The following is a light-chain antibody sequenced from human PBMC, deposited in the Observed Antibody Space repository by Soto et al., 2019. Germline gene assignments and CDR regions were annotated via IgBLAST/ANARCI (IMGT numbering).Light chain of an antibody. Sequence: EIVMTQSPATLSVSPGGRATLSCRASQSISDTLAWYQQKPGQAPRLVIYGASSRATGIPDRFSGSGSGTDFTLTISRLEPEDFAVYYCHQYDSWTFGQGTKVDI. J-gene: IGKJ1*01. V-gene: IGKV3D-15*01. CDR3: HQYDSWT. CDR1: QSISDT. CDR2: GAS.